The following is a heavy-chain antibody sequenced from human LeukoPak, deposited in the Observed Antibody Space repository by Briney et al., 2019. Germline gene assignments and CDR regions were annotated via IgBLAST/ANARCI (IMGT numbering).Heavy chain of an antibody. Sequence: GGSLRLSCAASGFTFSNAWMSWVRQAPGKGLEWVGRITSKTDGGAPDYAAPVKGRFTISRDDSKNTLYLQMNSLKTEDTAVYYCTTSPLYYYGSGTPYYWGQGTLVTVSS. D-gene: IGHD3-10*01. V-gene: IGHV3-15*01. CDR1: GFTFSNAW. J-gene: IGHJ4*02. CDR3: TTSPLYYYGSGTPYY. CDR2: ITSKTDGGAP.